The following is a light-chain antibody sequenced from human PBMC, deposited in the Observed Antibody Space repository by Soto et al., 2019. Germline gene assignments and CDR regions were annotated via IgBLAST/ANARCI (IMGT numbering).Light chain of an antibody. Sequence: DIQMTQSPSSLSASVGDRVTITCQASQNISNYLNWYQQKPGKAPKLLIYDASNLETGVPSRFSGSGSGTDFTFTIIRLQPEDIATYYCQQYDHLPLTFGRGTKVEIK. CDR2: DAS. J-gene: IGKJ4*01. CDR3: QQYDHLPLT. CDR1: QNISNY. V-gene: IGKV1-33*01.